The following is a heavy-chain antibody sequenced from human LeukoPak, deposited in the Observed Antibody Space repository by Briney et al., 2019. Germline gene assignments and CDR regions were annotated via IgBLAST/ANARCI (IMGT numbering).Heavy chain of an antibody. D-gene: IGHD3-22*01. CDR1: GFTFSSYS. V-gene: IGHV3-21*01. J-gene: IGHJ4*02. CDR2: ISSSSSYI. Sequence: GGSLRLSCAASGFTFSSYSMNWVRQAPGKGLEWVSSISSSSSYIYYADSAKGRFTISRDNAKNSLYLQMNSLRAEDTAVYYCAREGYYYDSSEKREFDYWGQGTLVTVSS. CDR3: AREGYYYDSSEKREFDY.